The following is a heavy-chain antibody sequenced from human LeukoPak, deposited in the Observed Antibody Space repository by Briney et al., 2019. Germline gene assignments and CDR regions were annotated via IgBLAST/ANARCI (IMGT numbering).Heavy chain of an antibody. J-gene: IGHJ4*02. CDR1: GFTFSSYA. V-gene: IGHV3-23*01. CDR3: ANGYSGYDQPFDY. CDR2: ISGSGGST. Sequence: PGGSLRLSCAASGFTFSSYAMSWVRQAPGKGLEWVSAISGSGGSTYYADSVKGRFTISRDNSKNRLYLQMNSLRAEDTAVYYCANGYSGYDQPFDYWGQGTLVTVSS. D-gene: IGHD5-12*01.